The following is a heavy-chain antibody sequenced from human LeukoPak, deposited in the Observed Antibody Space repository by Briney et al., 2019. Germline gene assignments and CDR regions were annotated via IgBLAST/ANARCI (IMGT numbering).Heavy chain of an antibody. D-gene: IGHD2-15*01. J-gene: IGHJ3*02. V-gene: IGHV4-59*01. CDR2: IYYSGST. Sequence: TSETLSLTCTVSGGSISSYYWSWIRQPPGKGLEWIGYIYYSGSTNYNPSLKSRVTISVDTSKNQFSLKLSSVTAADTAVYYCARLIAVDAFDIWGQGTMVTVSS. CDR1: GGSISSYY. CDR3: ARLIAVDAFDI.